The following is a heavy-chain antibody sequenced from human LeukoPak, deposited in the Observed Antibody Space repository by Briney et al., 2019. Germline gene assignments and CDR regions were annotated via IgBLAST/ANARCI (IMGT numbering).Heavy chain of an antibody. CDR3: APTAEAYTSWWKV. V-gene: IGHV1-2*02. J-gene: IGHJ4*02. D-gene: IGHD3-16*01. Sequence: ASVKVSCKVSGCKFTDDYRHWVRQATGQGLEFMGWINPDSGFTNYEQKFKGRVTMTRDTSISTAYLEVRSLTSDDTAVYYCAPTAEAYTSWWKVWGQGTLVTVSS. CDR2: INPDSGFT. CDR1: GCKFTDDY.